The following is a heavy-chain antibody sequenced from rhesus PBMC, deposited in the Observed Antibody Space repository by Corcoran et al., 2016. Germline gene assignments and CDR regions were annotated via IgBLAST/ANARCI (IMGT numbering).Heavy chain of an antibody. CDR3: AKSLRNYYFDY. Sequence: QLQLQESGPGLVEPSETLSVTCAASGGSISSSYWSWIRQAPGKGLEWIGYIYGSGSRTKYNPSLKSRVTLSVDTSKYQLSLKLSSVTAADTAVYYCAKSLRNYYFDYWGQGVLVTVSS. CDR1: GGSISSSY. CDR2: IYGSGSRT. V-gene: IGHV4-169*01. J-gene: IGHJ4*01. D-gene: IGHD1-1*01.